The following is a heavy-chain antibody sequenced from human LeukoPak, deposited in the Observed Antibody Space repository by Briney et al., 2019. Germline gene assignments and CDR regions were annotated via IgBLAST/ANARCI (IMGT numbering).Heavy chain of an antibody. Sequence: GGSLRLSCAASGFTFSSYGMHWVRQAPGKGLEWVSTTSGSGDPTYYADSVKGRFTISRDNPENTLYLQMNSLRAEDTAVYYCAKVKSSGYYPTDLDYWGQGTLVTVSS. D-gene: IGHD3-22*01. CDR1: GFTFSSYG. CDR3: AKVKSSGYYPTDLDY. J-gene: IGHJ4*02. CDR2: TSGSGDPT. V-gene: IGHV3-23*01.